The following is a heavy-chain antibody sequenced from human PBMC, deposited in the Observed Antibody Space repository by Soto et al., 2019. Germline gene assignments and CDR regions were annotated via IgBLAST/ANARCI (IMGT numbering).Heavy chain of an antibody. CDR3: NTVELYSSSWYIDY. Sequence: EVQLVESGGGLVKPGGSLRLSCAASGFTFSNAWMSWVRQAPGKGLEWVGRIKSKTDGGTTDYAAPVKGRFTISRDDSKNTMYLQMNSLKTEDTAVYYCNTVELYSSSWYIDYWGQGTLVTVSS. V-gene: IGHV3-15*01. CDR2: IKSKTDGGTT. CDR1: GFTFSNAW. J-gene: IGHJ4*02. D-gene: IGHD6-13*01.